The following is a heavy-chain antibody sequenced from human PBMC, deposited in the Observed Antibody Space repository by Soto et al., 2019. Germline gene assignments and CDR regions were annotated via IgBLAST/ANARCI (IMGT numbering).Heavy chain of an antibody. J-gene: IGHJ4*02. Sequence: LRLSCAASGFTFSSCGMHWVRQAPGKGLEWVAVIWYDGSNKYYADSVKGRFTISRDNSKNTLYLQMNSLRAEDTAVDYCARVYYDSSGTDYWGQGTLVTVSS. V-gene: IGHV3-33*01. D-gene: IGHD3-22*01. CDR2: IWYDGSNK. CDR3: ARVYYDSSGTDY. CDR1: GFTFSSCG.